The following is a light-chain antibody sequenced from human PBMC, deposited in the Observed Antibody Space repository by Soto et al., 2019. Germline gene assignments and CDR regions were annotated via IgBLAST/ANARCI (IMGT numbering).Light chain of an antibody. CDR2: WAS. J-gene: IGKJ1*01. V-gene: IGKV4-1*01. CDR3: QQYYSTPPT. Sequence: DIVMTQSPDSLAVSLGERATINCKSSQSVLYSSNNKNYLAWYQQKPGHPPKLLIYWASTRESGVPDRFSGSGSGTDFTLTISSLQAEDVAVYYCQQYYSTPPTFGQGTKVAIK. CDR1: QSVLYSSNNKNY.